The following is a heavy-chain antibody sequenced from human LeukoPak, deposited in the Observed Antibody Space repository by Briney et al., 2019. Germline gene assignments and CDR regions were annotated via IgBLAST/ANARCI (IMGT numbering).Heavy chain of an antibody. J-gene: IGHJ4*02. CDR3: AKESNSGGPGYFDY. D-gene: IGHD3-10*01. CDR2: ISYDGGNK. CDR1: GFTFSSYA. Sequence: TGGSLRLSCAASGFTFSSYAMHWVRQAPGKGLEWVAVISYDGGNKYYADSVKGRFTISRDNSKNTLYLQMNSLRAEDTAVYYCAKESNSGGPGYFDYWGQGTLVTVSS. V-gene: IGHV3-30*04.